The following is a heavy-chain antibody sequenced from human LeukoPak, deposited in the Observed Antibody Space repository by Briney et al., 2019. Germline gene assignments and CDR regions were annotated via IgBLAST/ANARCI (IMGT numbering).Heavy chain of an antibody. CDR2: LNPNSGGT. Sequence: ASVRVSCKASGYTFTGYYMHWVRQAPGQGLEWMGWLNPNSGGTNYAQKFQGRVTMTRDTSISTAYMELSRLRSDDTAVYYCARAVRGYSYAYLPYWGQGTLVTVSS. CDR1: GYTFTGYY. J-gene: IGHJ4*02. CDR3: ARAVRGYSYAYLPY. D-gene: IGHD5-18*01. V-gene: IGHV1-2*02.